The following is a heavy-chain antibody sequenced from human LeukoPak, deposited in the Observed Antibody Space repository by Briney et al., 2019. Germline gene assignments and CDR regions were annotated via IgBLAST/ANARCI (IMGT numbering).Heavy chain of an antibody. Sequence: ASVKVSCKASGYTFTGYYMHWVRQAPGQGLEWMGWINPNSGGTNYAQKFQGRVTMTRDTSISTAYMELSRLRSDDTAVYYCARLLVVVPAAYYYFDYWGQGTLATVSS. V-gene: IGHV1-2*02. CDR2: INPNSGGT. CDR3: ARLLVVVPAAYYYFDY. J-gene: IGHJ4*02. D-gene: IGHD2-2*01. CDR1: GYTFTGYY.